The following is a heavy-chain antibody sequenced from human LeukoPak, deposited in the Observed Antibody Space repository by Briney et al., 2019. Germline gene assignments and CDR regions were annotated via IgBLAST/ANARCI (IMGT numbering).Heavy chain of an antibody. CDR2: IHPGDSDT. V-gene: IGHV5-51*01. Sequence: GESLKISCKGSGYSFTSYWIGWVRQMPGKGLEWMGIIHPGDSDTRYSPSFQGQVTISADKSISTAYLQWSSLKASDTAMYYCARRRGSYYAIHAFDIWGQGTMVTVSS. J-gene: IGHJ3*02. CDR3: ARRRGSYYAIHAFDI. D-gene: IGHD1-26*01. CDR1: GYSFTSYW.